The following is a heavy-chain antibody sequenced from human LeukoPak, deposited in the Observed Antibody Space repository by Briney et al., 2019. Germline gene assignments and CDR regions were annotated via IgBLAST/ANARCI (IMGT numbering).Heavy chain of an antibody. J-gene: IGHJ4*02. CDR1: GGSISSSNYY. CDR3: ARQTGSGLFILP. D-gene: IGHD3/OR15-3a*01. CDR2: IFYTGST. Sequence: SETLSLTCTVSGGSISSSNYYWAWIRQPPGKGLEWIANIFYTGSTYYNPSLKSRVTISVDTSKNQFSLKLSSVTAADTAVYYCARQTGSGLFILPGGQGTLVTVSS. V-gene: IGHV4-39*01.